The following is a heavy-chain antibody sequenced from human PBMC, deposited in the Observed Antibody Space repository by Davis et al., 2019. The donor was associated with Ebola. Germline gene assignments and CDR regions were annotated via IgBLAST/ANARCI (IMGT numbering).Heavy chain of an antibody. Sequence: ASVKVSCKASDYTFSNYGISWVRQAPGQGLEWMGWISAYNGNTNYAQKLQGRVTMTTDTSTSTAYMELRSLRSDDTAVYYCAIECSTVTTVWFDPWGQGTLVTVSS. J-gene: IGHJ5*02. CDR2: ISAYNGNT. CDR3: AIECSTVTTVWFDP. D-gene: IGHD4-11*01. CDR1: DYTFSNYG. V-gene: IGHV1-18*01.